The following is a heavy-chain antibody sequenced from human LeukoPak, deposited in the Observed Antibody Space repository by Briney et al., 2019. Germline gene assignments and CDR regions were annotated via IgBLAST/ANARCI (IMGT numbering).Heavy chain of an antibody. CDR2: ISYDGSNK. V-gene: IGHV3-30-3*01. J-gene: IGHJ5*02. D-gene: IGHD1-26*01. CDR3: TRGLGAIRGGWFDP. CDR1: GFTFSSYG. Sequence: GGSLRLSCAASGFTFSSYGMHWVRQAPGKGLEWVAVISYDGSNKYYADSVKGRFTISRDNSKNTLYLQMTSLRPEDTAVYYCTRGLGAIRGGWFDPWGQGTLVTVSS.